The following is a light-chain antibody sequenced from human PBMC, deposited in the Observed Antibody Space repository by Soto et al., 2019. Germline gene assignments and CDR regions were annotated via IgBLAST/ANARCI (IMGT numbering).Light chain of an antibody. Sequence: TQPPSASGSPGQSVTISCTGTSSDVGGYNYVSWYQQHPGKAPKLMIYEVSKRPSGVPDRFSGSKSGNTASLTVSGLQAEDEADYYCSSYAGSLDVFGTGTKLTVL. CDR1: SSDVGGYNY. J-gene: IGLJ1*01. CDR3: SSYAGSLDV. CDR2: EVS. V-gene: IGLV2-8*01.